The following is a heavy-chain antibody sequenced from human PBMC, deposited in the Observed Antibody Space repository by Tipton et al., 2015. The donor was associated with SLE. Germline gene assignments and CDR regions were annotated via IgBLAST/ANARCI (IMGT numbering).Heavy chain of an antibody. CDR3: ARDHYGVDAFDI. CDR2: IYHSGST. J-gene: IGHJ3*02. CDR1: GGSISGYY. Sequence: TLSLTCTVSGGSISGYYWGWIRQPPGKGLEWVGSIYHSGSTYYNPSLKSRGTISVDTSKNQFALKLSSVTAADTAVYYCARDHYGVDAFDIWGQGTMVTVSS. D-gene: IGHD3-16*01. V-gene: IGHV4-38-2*02.